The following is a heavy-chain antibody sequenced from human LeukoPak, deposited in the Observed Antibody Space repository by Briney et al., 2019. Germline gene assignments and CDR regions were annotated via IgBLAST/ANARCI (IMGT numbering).Heavy chain of an antibody. CDR3: ARGGRCTNGGCHAAYDYYYMDV. V-gene: IGHV4-30-4*08. CDR2: IHYSGST. CDR1: GGSISSGDYY. J-gene: IGHJ6*03. Sequence: SETLSLTCTVSGGSISSGDYYWSWIRQPPGRRQGWIGYIHYSGSTYYNPSLKSRVTTVVNTTKHHFSLKLSSVTAADTAVYYCARGGRCTNGGCHAAYDYYYMDVWGKGTTVTVSS. D-gene: IGHD2-8*01.